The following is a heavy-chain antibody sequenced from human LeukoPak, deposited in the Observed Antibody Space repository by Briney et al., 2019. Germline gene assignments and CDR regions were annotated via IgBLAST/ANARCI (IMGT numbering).Heavy chain of an antibody. CDR2: ISYDGSDK. V-gene: IGHV3-30*18. CDR3: AKGHYYYYYMDV. Sequence: GGSLRLSCAASGFTFGSYGMHWVRQAPGKGLEWVAVISYDGSDKYYADSVKGRFAISRDNAKNSLYLQMNSLRAEDMALYYCAKGHYYYYYMDVWGKGTTVTVSS. J-gene: IGHJ6*03. CDR1: GFTFGSYG.